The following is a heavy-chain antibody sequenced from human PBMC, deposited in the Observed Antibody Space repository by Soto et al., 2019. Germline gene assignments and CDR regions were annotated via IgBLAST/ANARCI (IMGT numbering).Heavy chain of an antibody. D-gene: IGHD3-22*01. CDR1: GFTFSSYA. J-gene: IGHJ4*02. V-gene: IGHV3-23*01. Sequence: VGSLRLSCAASGFTFSSYAMNWVRQAPGKGLEWVSVISGSGDSTYYADSVKGRFTISRENAKNSLYLQMNSLRAEDTAVYYCARARGKWAYYYPTRPYYFDYWGQGTLVTVSS. CDR3: ARARGKWAYYYPTRPYYFDY. CDR2: ISGSGDST.